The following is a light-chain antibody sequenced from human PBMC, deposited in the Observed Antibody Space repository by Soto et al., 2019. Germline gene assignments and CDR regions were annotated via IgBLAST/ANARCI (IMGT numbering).Light chain of an antibody. CDR2: GAS. CDR1: QGLNTN. V-gene: IGKV1-13*01. J-gene: IGKJ3*01. Sequence: AIQVTQSPSSLSASVGDRVTITCRASQGLNTNLACYQQKPGKSPNLLMYGASTLQKGVPSRFSGNGSGTDFTLTISSLQPEHSATYYCQQSSNYFTFGPGTKVDI. CDR3: QQSSNYFT.